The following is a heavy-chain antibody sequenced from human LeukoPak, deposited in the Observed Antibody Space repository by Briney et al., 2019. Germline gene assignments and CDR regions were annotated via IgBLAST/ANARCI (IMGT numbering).Heavy chain of an antibody. D-gene: IGHD5-24*01. J-gene: IGHJ5*02. V-gene: IGHV4-34*01. CDR2: INHSGST. CDR3: ARPQMATPTDGGFDP. Sequence: SETLSLTCAVYGGSFSGYYWSWICQPPGKGLEWIGEINHSGSTNYNPSLKSRVTISVDTSKNQFSLKLSSVTAADTAVYYCARPQMATPTDGGFDPWGQGTLVTVSS. CDR1: GGSFSGYY.